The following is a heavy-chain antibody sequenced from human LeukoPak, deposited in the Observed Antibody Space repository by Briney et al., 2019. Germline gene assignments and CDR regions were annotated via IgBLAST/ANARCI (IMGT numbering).Heavy chain of an antibody. CDR2: ITTYNGNT. Sequence: ASVKVSCKASAYIFTDYYIHWVRQAPGQGLEWMGWITTYNGNTKYAQKLQGRVTMTTDTSTSTVYMDLRGLRSDDTAVYYCARGYDYGDYVGDFDYWGQGTLVTVSS. CDR1: AYIFTDYY. D-gene: IGHD4-17*01. CDR3: ARGYDYGDYVGDFDY. V-gene: IGHV1-18*04. J-gene: IGHJ4*02.